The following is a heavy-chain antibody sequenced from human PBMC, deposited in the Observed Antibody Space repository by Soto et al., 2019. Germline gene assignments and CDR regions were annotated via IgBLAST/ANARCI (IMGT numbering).Heavy chain of an antibody. J-gene: IGHJ6*02. V-gene: IGHV1-69*13. CDR1: GGTFDNFI. CDR2: IVPKLGTP. CDR3: ARNRTYNSSLSQYSGMDV. Sequence: PVKVSCKASGGTFDNFIMNWVRQTPGQGLEWMGGIVPKLGTPTYAEKFKGRVRIFATGSTSTMYMAVTSLRSEDTDVYFCARNRTYNSSLSQYSGMDVWGQGTTVTVSS. D-gene: IGHD1-1*01.